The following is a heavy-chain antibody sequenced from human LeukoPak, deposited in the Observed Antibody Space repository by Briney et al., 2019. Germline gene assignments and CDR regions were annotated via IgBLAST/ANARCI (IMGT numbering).Heavy chain of an antibody. CDR2: IYYSGST. V-gene: IGHV4-61*01. D-gene: IGHD6-13*01. CDR3: ARYSTSWYTFDY. J-gene: IGHJ4*02. Sequence: SETLSLTCTVSGGSVSGTSLYWSWIRQPPGKGLEWIGYIYYSGSTTYSPSLKSRVTISVDTSKNQFSLKLSSVTAADTAVYFCARYSTSWYTFDYWGQRTLVTVSS. CDR1: GGSVSGTSLY.